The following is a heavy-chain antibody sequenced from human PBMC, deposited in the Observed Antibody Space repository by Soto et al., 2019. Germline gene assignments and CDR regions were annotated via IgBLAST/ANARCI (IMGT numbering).Heavy chain of an antibody. J-gene: IGHJ4*02. CDR1: GFTFSSYS. Sequence: GGSLRLSCAASGFTFSSYSMNWVRQAPGKGLEWVSSISSSSSYIYYADSVKGRFTISRDNAKNSLYLQMNSLRAEDTAVYYCARSTGYYDSRGSLDYWGQGTLVTVSS. CDR2: ISSSSSYI. D-gene: IGHD3-22*01. CDR3: ARSTGYYDSRGSLDY. V-gene: IGHV3-21*01.